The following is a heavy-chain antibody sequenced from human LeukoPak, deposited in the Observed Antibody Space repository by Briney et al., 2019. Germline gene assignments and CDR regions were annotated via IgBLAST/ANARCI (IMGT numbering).Heavy chain of an antibody. D-gene: IGHD2-15*01. CDR1: GGSISSGSYY. Sequence: SETLSLTCTVSGGSISSGSYYWSWIRQHPGKGLEWIGYIYNRGSTYYKPSLKSRVTISVDTSKNQFSLKLSSVTAAGTAVYYCARDGVAARGFDYWGQGTLVTVSS. CDR2: IYNRGST. CDR3: ARDGVAARGFDY. V-gene: IGHV4-31*03. J-gene: IGHJ4*02.